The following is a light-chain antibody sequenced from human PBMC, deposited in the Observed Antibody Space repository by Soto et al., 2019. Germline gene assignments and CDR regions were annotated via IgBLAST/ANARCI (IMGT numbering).Light chain of an antibody. CDR3: AAWDDRLKGYV. CDR2: DVD. V-gene: IGLV2-14*01. Sequence: QSALTQPASVSGSPGQSITISCTGTSSDVGGYNYVSWYQQHPGTAPKLIIYDVDNRPSGVSSRFSGSKSGTSASLAIIGLQSDDEADYYCAAWDDRLKGYVFGTGTKVTVL. CDR1: SSDVGGYNY. J-gene: IGLJ1*01.